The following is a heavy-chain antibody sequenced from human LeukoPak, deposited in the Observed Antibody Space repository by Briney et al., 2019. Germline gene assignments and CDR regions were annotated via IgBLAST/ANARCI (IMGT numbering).Heavy chain of an antibody. CDR2: IYYSGSP. CDR3: AGVEGHYGSESYLYP. V-gene: IGHV4-59*01. D-gene: IGHD3-10*01. Sequence: PSESLSLTCAVSGGSISSYCTSWVRQPPGKGLEWVGSIYYSGSPNYNPSLKSRVTISVNTIKNQFSLKLSSMTAADTPGYYYAGVEGHYGSESYLYPWGQGTLVTVS. J-gene: IGHJ5*02. CDR1: GGSISSYC.